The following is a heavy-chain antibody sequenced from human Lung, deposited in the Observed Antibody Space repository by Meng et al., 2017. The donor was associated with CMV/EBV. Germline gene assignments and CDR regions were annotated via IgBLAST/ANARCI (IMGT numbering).Heavy chain of an antibody. V-gene: IGHV3-74*01. J-gene: IGHJ5*02. CDR2: INSGGTTT. Sequence: VQLVQSWGGLVQRRWSSRLSCFAAGVSFRSYWIHWVRQSPGKGLVWVARINSGGTTTTYADSVKGRFTISRDNAKNTLYLQMNSLRGEDTAVHYCARDVMGWFDPWGQGALVTVSS. CDR1: GVSFRSYW. D-gene: IGHD2-8*01. CDR3: ARDVMGWFDP.